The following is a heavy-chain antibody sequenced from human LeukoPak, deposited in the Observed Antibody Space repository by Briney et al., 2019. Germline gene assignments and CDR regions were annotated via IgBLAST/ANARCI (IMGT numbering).Heavy chain of an antibody. CDR2: IYYGGST. CDR3: ARQCSSTSCYSY. CDR1: GGSLSSSTYY. V-gene: IGHV4-39*01. Sequence: PSETLSLTCTVSGGSLSSSTYYWGWIRQPPGRGLEWIGNIYYGGSTFYNPSLKSRVTISLDTSKNQFSLKLSSVTAADTAVYFCARQCSSTSCYSYWGQGTLVTVSS. D-gene: IGHD2-2*01. J-gene: IGHJ4*02.